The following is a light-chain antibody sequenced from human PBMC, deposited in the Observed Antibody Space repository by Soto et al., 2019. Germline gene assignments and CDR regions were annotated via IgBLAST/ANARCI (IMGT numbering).Light chain of an antibody. CDR2: GAS. CDR1: QSVSSSY. CDR3: QQYGSSPRT. J-gene: IGKJ1*01. V-gene: IGKV3-20*01. Sequence: EIVLTQSPGTLSFSPGERATLSCRASQSVSSSYLAWYQQKPGQAPRLLIYGASSRATGIPDRFSGSGSGKDFTLTISRLEPEDFAVYYCQQYGSSPRTFGQGTKV.